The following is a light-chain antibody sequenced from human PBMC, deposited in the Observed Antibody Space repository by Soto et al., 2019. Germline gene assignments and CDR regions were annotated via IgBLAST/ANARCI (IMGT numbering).Light chain of an antibody. Sequence: QSVLTQPASVSGSPGQSITISCTGTSSDVGGYNYVSWYQQHPGKAPKRMIYDVSNRPSGVSNRFSGFKSGNTASLAISGLQAEDEADYYCSSYTSSSTHVVFGGGTKLTVL. V-gene: IGLV2-14*01. CDR1: SSDVGGYNY. CDR3: SSYTSSSTHVV. CDR2: DVS. J-gene: IGLJ2*01.